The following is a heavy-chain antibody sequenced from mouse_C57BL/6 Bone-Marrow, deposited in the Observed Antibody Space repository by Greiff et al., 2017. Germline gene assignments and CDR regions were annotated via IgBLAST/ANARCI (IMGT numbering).Heavy chain of an antibody. CDR3: TRYYGSSYGYFDV. V-gene: IGHV6-6*01. J-gene: IGHJ1*03. CDR2: IRNKANNHAT. Sequence: EVQRVESGGGLVQPGGSMKLSCAASGFTFRDAWMDWVRQSPEKGLEWVAEIRNKANNHATYYAESVKGRFTISRDDSKSSVYLQMNSLRAEDTGIYYCTRYYGSSYGYFDVWGTGTTVTVSS. CDR1: GFTFRDAW. D-gene: IGHD1-1*01.